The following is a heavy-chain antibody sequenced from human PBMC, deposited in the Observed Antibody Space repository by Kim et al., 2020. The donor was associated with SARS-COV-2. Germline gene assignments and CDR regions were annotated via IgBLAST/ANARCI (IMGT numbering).Heavy chain of an antibody. D-gene: IGHD5-12*01. Sequence: RYADSVKGRFTISRDNAKNTLYLQMNSLRAEDTAVYYCARESGYDNNWFDPWGQGTLVTVSS. V-gene: IGHV3-74*01. J-gene: IGHJ5*02. CDR3: ARESGYDNNWFDP.